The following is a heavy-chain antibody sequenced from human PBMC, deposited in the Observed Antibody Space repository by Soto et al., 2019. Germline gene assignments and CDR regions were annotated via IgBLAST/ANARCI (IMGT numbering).Heavy chain of an antibody. CDR1: RFTFNSFG. J-gene: IGHJ6*02. V-gene: IGHV3-30*18. CDR3: AKSYSVIPNYYYGMDV. CDR2: IPYDGSNK. Sequence: HPGGSLRLSCAASRFTFNSFGMHWVRQAPGKGLEWVAIIPYDGSNKYYADSVKGRFTISRDNSKNTLYLQLNSLRAEDTAAYYCAKSYSVIPNYYYGMDVWGQGTTVTVSS. D-gene: IGHD2-21*01.